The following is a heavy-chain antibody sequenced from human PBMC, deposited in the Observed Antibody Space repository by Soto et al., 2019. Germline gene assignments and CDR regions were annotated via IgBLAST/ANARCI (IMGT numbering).Heavy chain of an antibody. CDR2: INPNSGGT. V-gene: IGHV1-2*04. Sequence: ASVKVSCKASGYTFTGYYMHWVRQAPGQGXEWMGWINPNSGGTNYAQKFQGWVTMTRDTSISTAYMELSRLRSDDTAVYYCARGAPSPYYYDSSGYFDYWGQGTLVTVSS. CDR1: GYTFTGYY. J-gene: IGHJ4*02. CDR3: ARGAPSPYYYDSSGYFDY. D-gene: IGHD3-22*01.